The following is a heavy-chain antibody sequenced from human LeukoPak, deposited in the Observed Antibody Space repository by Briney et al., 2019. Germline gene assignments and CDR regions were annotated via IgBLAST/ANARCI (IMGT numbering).Heavy chain of an antibody. V-gene: IGHV3-30*02. D-gene: IGHD6-13*01. CDR1: GFTFSSYG. J-gene: IGHJ4*02. Sequence: GSLRLSCAASGFTFSSYGMHWVRQAPGKGLEWVAFIRYDGSNKYYADSVKGRFTISRDNSKNTLYLQMNSLRAEDTAVYYCAKDRFLAAAYYFDYWGQGTLVTVSS. CDR3: AKDRFLAAAYYFDY. CDR2: IRYDGSNK.